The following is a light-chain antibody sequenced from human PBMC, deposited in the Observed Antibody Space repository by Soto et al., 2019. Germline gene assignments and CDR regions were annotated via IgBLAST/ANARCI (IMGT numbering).Light chain of an antibody. V-gene: IGKV1-33*01. CDR3: QHYNNLPPFT. CDR1: QDIRTS. CDR2: GAS. J-gene: IGKJ3*01. Sequence: DIPMTQSPSSLSASVGARVSITCQASQDIRTSLSWFQHKPGRAPKLLIYGASYLETGVPSRFRGSGSGTEFTFTITSLQPEDIATYYCQHYNNLPPFTFGPGTIVDIK.